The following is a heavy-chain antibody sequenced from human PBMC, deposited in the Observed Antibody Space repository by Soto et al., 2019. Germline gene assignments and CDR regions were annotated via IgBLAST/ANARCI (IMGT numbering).Heavy chain of an antibody. Sequence: EVQLLECGGGLVQPGGSLRLSCAASGFTFNNYAMTWVHQAPGKGLEWVSAISGGGDTTSYADSVKGRVTVSRDGSKNTLYLQMSSLRAEDTALYYCAKGRGGSGSLTPRVDFWGQGTLVTVSS. D-gene: IGHD3-10*01. CDR2: ISGGGDTT. CDR1: GFTFNNYA. CDR3: AKGRGGSGSLTPRVDF. V-gene: IGHV3-23*01. J-gene: IGHJ4*02.